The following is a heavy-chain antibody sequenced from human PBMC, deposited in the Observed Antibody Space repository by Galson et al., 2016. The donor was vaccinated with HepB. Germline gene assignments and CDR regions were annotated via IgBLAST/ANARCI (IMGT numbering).Heavy chain of an antibody. Sequence: SLRLSCAASGFIFSVYNMNWARQAPGKGLEWIAWITSSSDTMYYADSVQGRFTISRDNAKNSLYLEMNSLRDEDTAGYYCARDDYFRLGYWGQGTLVTVSS. CDR1: GFIFSVYN. CDR3: ARDDYFRLGY. V-gene: IGHV3-48*02. J-gene: IGHJ4*02. D-gene: IGHD3-16*01. CDR2: ITSSSDTM.